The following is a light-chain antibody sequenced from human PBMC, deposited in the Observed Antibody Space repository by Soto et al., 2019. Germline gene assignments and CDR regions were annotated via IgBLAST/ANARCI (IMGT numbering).Light chain of an antibody. J-gene: IGKJ1*01. V-gene: IGKV1-39*01. Sequence: IQMTQSPSSLSASVGDRVTITCRASETISSYLNWYQQKPGNAPKLLIYAASSLQSGVPSRFSGSGSGTDFTLTISSLQPEDFARYYCQQSFSIPWTFGQGTKVDIK. CDR2: AAS. CDR1: ETISSY. CDR3: QQSFSIPWT.